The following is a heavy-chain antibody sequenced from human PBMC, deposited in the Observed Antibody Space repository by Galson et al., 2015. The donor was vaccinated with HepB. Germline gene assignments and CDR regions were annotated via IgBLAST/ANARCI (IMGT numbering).Heavy chain of an antibody. CDR1: GFTFSSYS. Sequence: SLRLSCAASGFTFSSYSMNWVRQAPGKGLEWVSSISSSSNYIYYADSVKGRFTISRDNAKNSLYLQMNSLRAEDTAVYYCARDLLVGAIYYFDYWGQGTLVTVSS. D-gene: IGHD1-26*01. CDR2: ISSSSNYI. J-gene: IGHJ4*02. CDR3: ARDLLVGAIYYFDY. V-gene: IGHV3-21*01.